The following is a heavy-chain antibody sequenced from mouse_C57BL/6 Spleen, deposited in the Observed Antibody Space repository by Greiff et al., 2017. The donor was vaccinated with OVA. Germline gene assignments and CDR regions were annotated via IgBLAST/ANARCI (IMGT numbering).Heavy chain of an antibody. J-gene: IGHJ1*03. CDR3: ARLGRWLLHWYFDV. D-gene: IGHD2-3*01. CDR2: INYDGSST. V-gene: IGHV5-16*01. CDR1: GFTFSDYY. Sequence: DVQLVESEGGLVQPGSSMKLSCTASGFTFSDYYMAWVRQVPEKGLEWVANINYDGSSTYYLDSLKSRFIISRDNAKNILYLQMSSLKSEDTATYYCARLGRWLLHWYFDVWGTGTTVTVSS.